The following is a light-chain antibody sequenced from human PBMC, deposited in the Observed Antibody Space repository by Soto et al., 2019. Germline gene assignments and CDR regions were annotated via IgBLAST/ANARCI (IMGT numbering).Light chain of an antibody. J-gene: IGKJ2*01. CDR1: QSISSW. V-gene: IGKV1-5*01. CDR2: DAS. CDR3: QHYATYPYA. Sequence: DIQMTQSPSTLSASVGDRVTITCRASQSISSWLAWYQQKPGRAPKLLIYDASNLEAGVPPRFSGRGSGTQFTLTISSLQPDGFATYYCQHYATYPYAFGQGTKVDMK.